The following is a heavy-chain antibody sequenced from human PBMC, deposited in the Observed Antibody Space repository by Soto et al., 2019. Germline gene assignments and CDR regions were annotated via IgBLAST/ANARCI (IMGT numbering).Heavy chain of an antibody. Sequence: EVQLVESGGGLVQPGRSLRLSCAASGFTSDDYAMHWVRQTPGKGLEWVSGISWNSGSTGYADSVKGRFTISRDNARNSLYLQMKSLRAEDSAVYYCAKVWSSKRLANFFSAFDIWGPGTMVTVSS. CDR3: AKVWSSKRLANFFSAFDI. V-gene: IGHV3-9*02. D-gene: IGHD3-10*01. CDR1: GFTSDDYA. J-gene: IGHJ3*02. CDR2: ISWNSGST.